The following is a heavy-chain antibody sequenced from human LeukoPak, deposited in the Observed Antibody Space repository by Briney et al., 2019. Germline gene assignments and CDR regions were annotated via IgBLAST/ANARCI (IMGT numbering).Heavy chain of an antibody. CDR3: AKGSAAARPYYFDF. Sequence: PGGSLRLSCAASGFTFSRYVMSWVRQAPGKGLEWVSALSGGSDSTYYADSVEGRFTISRDNSKNTLYLQMNSLRAEDTAVYYCAKGSAAARPYYFDFWGQGTLVTVSS. J-gene: IGHJ4*02. D-gene: IGHD6-13*01. CDR2: LSGGSDST. V-gene: IGHV3-23*01. CDR1: GFTFSRYV.